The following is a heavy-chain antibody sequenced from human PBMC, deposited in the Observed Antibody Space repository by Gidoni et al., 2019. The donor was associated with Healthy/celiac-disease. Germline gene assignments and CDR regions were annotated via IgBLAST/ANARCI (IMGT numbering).Heavy chain of an antibody. V-gene: IGHV3-21*01. D-gene: IGHD2-21*01. CDR1: GFTFSSYS. CDR3: ARAGRGGAIFDY. J-gene: IGHJ4*02. CDR2: ISSSSSYI. Sequence: EVQLVESGGGLVKPGGSLRLSCAASGFTFSSYSMNWVRQAPGKGLEWVSSISSSSSYIYYADSVKGRFTISRDNAKNSLYLQMNSLRAEDTAVYYCARAGRGGAIFDYWGQGTLVTVSS.